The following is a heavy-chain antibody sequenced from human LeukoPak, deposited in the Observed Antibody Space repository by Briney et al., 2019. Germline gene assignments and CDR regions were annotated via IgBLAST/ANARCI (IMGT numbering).Heavy chain of an antibody. CDR2: SNYSGST. V-gene: IGHV4-31*03. Sequence: SETLSLTCTVSGGSISRGGYYWSWISQHPGKGLEWIGYSNYSGSTYYNPSLKSRVTISVDTSKNRFSLKLSSVTAADTAVYYCARVKFYSWIDYWGQGTLVTVSS. CDR1: GGSISRGGYY. D-gene: IGHD4-11*01. J-gene: IGHJ4*02. CDR3: ARVKFYSWIDY.